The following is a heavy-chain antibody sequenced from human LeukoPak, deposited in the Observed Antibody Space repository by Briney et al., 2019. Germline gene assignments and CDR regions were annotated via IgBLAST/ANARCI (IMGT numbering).Heavy chain of an antibody. J-gene: IGHJ5*02. CDR3: ARVPYCSSTSCPNWFDP. Sequence: GASVKVSCKASGGTFSSYAISRVRQAPGQGLEWMGGIIPIFGTANYAQKFQGRVTITTDESTSTAYMELSSLRSENTAVYYCARVPYCSSTSCPNWFDPWGQGTLVTVSS. CDR1: GGTFSSYA. CDR2: IIPIFGTA. D-gene: IGHD2-2*01. V-gene: IGHV1-69*05.